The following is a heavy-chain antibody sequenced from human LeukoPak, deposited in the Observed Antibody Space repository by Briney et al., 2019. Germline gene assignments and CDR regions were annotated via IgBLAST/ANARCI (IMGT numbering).Heavy chain of an antibody. Sequence: GESLKISCKGSGYSFTSYWIGWGRQVPGKGLEGMGIIYPGDSDTRYSPSFQGQVTISADKSISTAYLQWSSLKASDTAMYYCARQKYSSGWYPTPYYYYMDVWGKGTTVTVSS. J-gene: IGHJ6*03. V-gene: IGHV5-51*01. CDR2: IYPGDSDT. D-gene: IGHD6-19*01. CDR3: ARQKYSSGWYPTPYYYYMDV. CDR1: GYSFTSYW.